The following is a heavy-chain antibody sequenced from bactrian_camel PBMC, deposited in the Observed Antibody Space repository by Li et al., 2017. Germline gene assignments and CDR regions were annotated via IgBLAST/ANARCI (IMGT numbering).Heavy chain of an antibody. CDR1: GFTFSTYD. V-gene: IGHV3S40*01. CDR3: AADPSRELWVGYPPYKY. D-gene: IGHD5*01. J-gene: IGHJ4*01. Sequence: QLVESGGGLVQPGGSLRLSCVGSGFTFSTYDMSWVRQAPGKGLEWVSTINSASVNTYNADFVKGRFTISKDNAKNTLYLQMNSLKPEDTAVYYCAADPSRELWVGYPPYKYWGQGTQVTVS. CDR2: INSASVNT.